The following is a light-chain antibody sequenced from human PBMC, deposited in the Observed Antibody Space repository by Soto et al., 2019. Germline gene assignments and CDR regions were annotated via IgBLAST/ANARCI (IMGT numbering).Light chain of an antibody. CDR2: AAS. V-gene: IGKV1-39*01. CDR1: QSISSY. CDR3: QQSYSTPPHPYT. Sequence: DIQMTQSPSSLSASVGDRVTITCRASQSISSYLNWYQQKPGKAPKLLIYAASSLQSGVPSRFSGSGSGTDFTLTISSLQPEDFATYYCQQSYSTPPHPYTFGQGTKLEIK. J-gene: IGKJ2*01.